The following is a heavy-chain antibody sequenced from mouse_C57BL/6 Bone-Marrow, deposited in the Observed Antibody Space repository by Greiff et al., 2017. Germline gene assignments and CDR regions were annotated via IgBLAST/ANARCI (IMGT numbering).Heavy chain of an antibody. V-gene: IGHV1-26*01. D-gene: IGHD4-1*01. J-gene: IGHJ1*03. CDR2: INPNNGGT. Sequence: VQLQQSGPELVKPGASVKISCKASGYTFTDYYMNWVKQSHGKSLEWIGDINPNNGGTSYNQKFKGKATLTVDKSSSTAYMELRSLTSEDSAVYYCARGKLDWYFDVWGTGTTVTVSS. CDR3: ARGKLDWYFDV. CDR1: GYTFTDYY.